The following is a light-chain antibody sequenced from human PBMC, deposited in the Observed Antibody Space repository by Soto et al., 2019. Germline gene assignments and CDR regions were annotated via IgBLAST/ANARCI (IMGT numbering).Light chain of an antibody. CDR3: QQYGRY. J-gene: IGKJ3*01. V-gene: IGKV3-20*01. CDR1: QNVSKNY. CDR2: AAS. Sequence: EIVLTQSPGTLSLSPGERATLSCRASQNVSKNYLAWYQQRPGQAPRLLIYAASTRATGIPDRFRGGGSGTDFSLTISRLEPEDFAVYYCQQYGRYFGPGTKVDIK.